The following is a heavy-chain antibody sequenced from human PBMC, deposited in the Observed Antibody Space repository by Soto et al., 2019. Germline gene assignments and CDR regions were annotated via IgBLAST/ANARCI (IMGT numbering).Heavy chain of an antibody. Sequence: SETLSLTCTVSGGSISSSSYYWGWIRQPPGKGLEWIGSIYYSGSTYYNPSLKSRVTISVDTSKNQFSLKLSSVTAADTAVYYCARERSQLLVNDYWGQGTLVTVSS. V-gene: IGHV4-39*02. CDR2: IYYSGST. CDR3: ARERSQLLVNDY. J-gene: IGHJ4*02. CDR1: GGSISSSSYY. D-gene: IGHD2-2*01.